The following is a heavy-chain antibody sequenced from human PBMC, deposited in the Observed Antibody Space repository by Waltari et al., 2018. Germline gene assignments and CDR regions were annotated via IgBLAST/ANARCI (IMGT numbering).Heavy chain of an antibody. CDR2: IKEDRSES. CDR1: GFSLRSYW. CDR3: ARAWAAAGYY. V-gene: IGHV3-7*01. Sequence: EVQLVESGGGLVQPGGSLRLSCAASGFSLRSYWLAWIRQAPGKGREWGSDIKEDRSESYYADTGKGRFIISRDNAKNSVYLEMNNLRTEDTALYYCARAWAAAGYYWGQGTLVTVS. D-gene: IGHD6-13*01. J-gene: IGHJ4*02.